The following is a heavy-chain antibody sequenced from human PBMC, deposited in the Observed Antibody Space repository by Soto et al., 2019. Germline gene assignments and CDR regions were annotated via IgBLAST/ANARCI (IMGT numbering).Heavy chain of an antibody. D-gene: IGHD6-13*01. CDR1: GFTFSSYA. CDR2: ISGSGGST. V-gene: IGHV3-23*01. Sequence: EVQLLESGGGLVQPGGSLRLSCAASGFTFSSYAMSWVRQAPGKGLQWVSAISGSGGSTYYADSVKGRFTISRYNSKNTLYLQTNSLRAEDTAVYYCAYSSTPSDYWGQGTLVTVSS. CDR3: AYSSTPSDY. J-gene: IGHJ4*02.